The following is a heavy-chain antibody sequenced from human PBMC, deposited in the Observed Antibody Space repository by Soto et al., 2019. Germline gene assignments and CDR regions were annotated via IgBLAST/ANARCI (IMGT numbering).Heavy chain of an antibody. CDR1: GCTFTSYY. Sequence: GASVKVSCKASGCTFTSYYMHWVRQAPGQGLEWMGIINPSGGSTSYAQKFQGRVTMTRDTSTSTVYMELSSLRSEDTAVYYCARDEGYSSSWYYYYSSYAMDVWGQAPTLTLSS. D-gene: IGHD6-13*01. V-gene: IGHV1-46*01. J-gene: IGHJ6*02. CDR3: ARDEGYSSSWYYYYSSYAMDV. CDR2: INPSGGST.